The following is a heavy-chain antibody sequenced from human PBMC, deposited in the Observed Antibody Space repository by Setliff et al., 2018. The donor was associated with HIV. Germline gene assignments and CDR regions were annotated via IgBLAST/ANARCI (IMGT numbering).Heavy chain of an antibody. CDR1: GFSFRTYA. J-gene: IGHJ6*03. V-gene: IGHV3-23*01. CDR2: ISATAGDT. D-gene: IGHD3-10*01. Sequence: GGSLRLSCAASGFSFRTYAMSWVRQAPGKGLEWVSAISATAGDTYYADSVKGRFTISRDNSKNTLYLQMNSLRAEDTAVYYCAKAQSKVRIYYYYMDVWGKGTTVTVSS. CDR3: AKAQSKVRIYYYYMDV.